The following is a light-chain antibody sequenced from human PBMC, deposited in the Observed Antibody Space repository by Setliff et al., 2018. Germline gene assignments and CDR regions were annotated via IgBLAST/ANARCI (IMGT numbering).Light chain of an antibody. CDR3: FSYTTGSIRRGV. Sequence: QSALTPPASVSGSPGQSITISCTGTSSDVGDYDSVSWYQQHPGKAPKLLIYDVSDRPSGVSPRTSSGVSTRFSGSKSAHTASLTISGLQPEDEADYYRFSYTTGSIRRGVFGTGTKVTVL. J-gene: IGLJ1*01. V-gene: IGLV2-14*01. CDR2: DVS. CDR1: SSDVGDYDS.